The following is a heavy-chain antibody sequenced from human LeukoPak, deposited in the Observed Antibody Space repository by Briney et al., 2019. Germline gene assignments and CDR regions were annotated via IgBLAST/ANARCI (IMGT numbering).Heavy chain of an antibody. D-gene: IGHD6-13*01. CDR1: GHRFTSYW. V-gene: IGHV5-51*01. CDR2: IYPGDSDT. Sequence: EPLKISCKDSGHRFTSYWIGWVRQMPGKGLEWMGIIYPGDSDTRYSPSFQGQVTISADKSISTAYLQWSSLKASDTAMYYCASAPSIAAAGMGYFDYWGQGTLVTVSS. J-gene: IGHJ4*02. CDR3: ASAPSIAAAGMGYFDY.